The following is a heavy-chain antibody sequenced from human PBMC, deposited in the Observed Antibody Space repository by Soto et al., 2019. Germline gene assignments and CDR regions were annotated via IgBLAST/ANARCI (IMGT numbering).Heavy chain of an antibody. D-gene: IGHD3-9*01. J-gene: IGHJ3*02. CDR3: AKLRYYDILTGYYLAGGNDAFDI. CDR1: GFTFSDHG. V-gene: IGHV3-23*01. Sequence: LRLSCAASGFTFSDHGMQWVRQAPGKGLEWVSVISAAGGSSYYADSVKGRLSISRDNSKNILYLQMNSLRAEDTAVYFCAKLRYYDILTGYYLAGGNDAFDIWGQGTMVTVSS. CDR2: ISAAGGSS.